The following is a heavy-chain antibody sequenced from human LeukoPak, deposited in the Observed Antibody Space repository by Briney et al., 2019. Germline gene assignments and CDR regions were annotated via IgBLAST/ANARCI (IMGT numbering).Heavy chain of an antibody. J-gene: IGHJ6*02. CDR1: GGSISGYY. Sequence: SETLSLTCTVSGGSISGYYWGWVRQPPGKGLEWIGYVYYSGSTNYNPSLKSRVTISVDTSKNQFSLKLSSVTAADTAVYYCASAHPNYYYYGMDVWGQGTTVTVSS. V-gene: IGHV4-59*08. CDR2: VYYSGST. CDR3: ASAHPNYYYYGMDV.